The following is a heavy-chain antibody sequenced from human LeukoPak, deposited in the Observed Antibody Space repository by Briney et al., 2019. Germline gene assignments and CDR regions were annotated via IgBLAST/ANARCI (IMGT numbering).Heavy chain of an antibody. V-gene: IGHV1-3*01. Sequence: ASVKVSCKASGYTFTSYAMHWARQAPGQRLEWMGWINAGNGNTKCSQKFQGRVTITRDTSASTAYMELSSLRSEDTAVYYCARDPYYYDSSGYTNWFDPWGQGTLVTVSS. D-gene: IGHD3-22*01. J-gene: IGHJ5*02. CDR3: ARDPYYYDSSGYTNWFDP. CDR1: GYTFTSYA. CDR2: INAGNGNT.